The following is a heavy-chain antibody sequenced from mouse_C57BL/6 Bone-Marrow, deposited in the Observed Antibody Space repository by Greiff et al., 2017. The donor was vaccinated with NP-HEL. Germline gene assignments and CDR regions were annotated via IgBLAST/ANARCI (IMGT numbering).Heavy chain of an antibody. J-gene: IGHJ1*03. Sequence: EVKLVESGGGLVQPGGSLKLSCAASGFTFSDYGMAWVRQAPRKGPEWVAFISNLAYSIYYADTVTGRFTISRENAKNTRYLEMSSLRSEDTAMYYCARRYYYGSSWYFDVWGTGTTVTVSS. CDR2: ISNLAYSI. CDR3: ARRYYYGSSWYFDV. CDR1: GFTFSDYG. V-gene: IGHV5-15*01. D-gene: IGHD1-1*01.